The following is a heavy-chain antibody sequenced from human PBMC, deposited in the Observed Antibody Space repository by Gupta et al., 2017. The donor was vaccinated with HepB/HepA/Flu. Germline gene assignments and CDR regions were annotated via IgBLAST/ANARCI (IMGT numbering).Heavy chain of an antibody. V-gene: IGHV3-23*01. J-gene: IGHJ4*02. D-gene: IGHD3-22*01. CDR2: ISTDSGDK. CDR3: TKGESGGGYYSPFDC. Sequence: EVQLLESGGGLVQPGGSLRLSWAGSGFTFSSYGMSWVRQAPGKGLEWVSIISTDSGDKYYADSVKGRFTISRDNSKNTLYLQMNSLRAEDTAVYYCTKGESGGGYYSPFDCWGQGTLVTVSS. CDR1: GFTFSSYG.